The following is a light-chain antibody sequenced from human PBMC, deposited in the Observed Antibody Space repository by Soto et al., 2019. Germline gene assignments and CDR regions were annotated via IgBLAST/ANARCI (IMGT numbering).Light chain of an antibody. CDR1: NSDVGGYNY. J-gene: IGLJ1*01. Sequence: QSVLTQPASVSGSPGQSITIFCTGTNSDVGGYNYVSWYHQHPGKAPKLIIYGVTNRPSGVSDRFSGSKSGYTASLTISGLQAEDEADYYCSSYTSSSTLYVFGTGTKVTVL. CDR3: SSYTSSSTLYV. V-gene: IGLV2-14*01. CDR2: GVT.